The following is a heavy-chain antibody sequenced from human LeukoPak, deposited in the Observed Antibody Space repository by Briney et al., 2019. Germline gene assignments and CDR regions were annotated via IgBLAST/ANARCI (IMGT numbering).Heavy chain of an antibody. CDR3: ARDRLAAAGLS. Sequence: GGSLRLSCAASGFTFSSYEMNWVRQAPGKGLEWVSYISSSGSTIYYADSVKGRFTISRDNAKNSLYLQMNSLRAEDTAVYYCARDRLAAAGLSWGQGTLVTVSS. D-gene: IGHD6-13*01. CDR1: GFTFSSYE. J-gene: IGHJ4*02. V-gene: IGHV3-48*03. CDR2: ISSSGSTI.